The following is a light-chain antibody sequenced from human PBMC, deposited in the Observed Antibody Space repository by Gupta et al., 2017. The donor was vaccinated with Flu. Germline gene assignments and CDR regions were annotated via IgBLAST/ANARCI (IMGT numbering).Light chain of an antibody. CDR3: QQDDNPLFT. CDR1: QEISNY. Sequence: PTSLSASVGDRVTITCQASQEISNYLNWYQQKPGKAPKLLIYDASNVETGVPSRFSGSGSGTDFTFTISSLQPEDVATYYCQQDDNPLFTFGPGTKVDIK. V-gene: IGKV1-33*01. CDR2: DAS. J-gene: IGKJ3*01.